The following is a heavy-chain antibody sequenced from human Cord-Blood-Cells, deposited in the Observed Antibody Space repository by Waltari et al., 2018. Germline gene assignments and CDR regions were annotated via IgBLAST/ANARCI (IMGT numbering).Heavy chain of an antibody. CDR2: INHSGST. Sequence: QVQLQQWGAGLLKPSETLSLTCAVYGGSFSGYYWSWIRQPPGKGLEWIGEINHSGSTNYIPSLKSRVTISVDTSKNQFSLKLSSVTAADTAVYYCARLYYFDYWGQGTLVTVSS. CDR3: ARLYYFDY. CDR1: GGSFSGYY. J-gene: IGHJ4*02. V-gene: IGHV4-34*01.